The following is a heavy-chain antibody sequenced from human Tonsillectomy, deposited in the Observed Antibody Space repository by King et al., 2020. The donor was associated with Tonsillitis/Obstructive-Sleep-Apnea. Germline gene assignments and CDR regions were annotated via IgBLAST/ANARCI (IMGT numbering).Heavy chain of an antibody. V-gene: IGHV4-59*01. D-gene: IGHD1/OR15-1a*01. CDR3: ARDGEHSALAM. J-gene: IGHJ3*02. CDR1: GDSISSYY. CDR2: IYYTGST. Sequence: VQLQESGPGLVKPSETLSLTCTVSGDSISSYYWNWIRQPPGKGLEWIGYIYYTGSTNYKSSLKSRVTISIGASKKQFSLKLRSVTAADTAVYYCARDGEHSALAMWGQGTMVTVSS.